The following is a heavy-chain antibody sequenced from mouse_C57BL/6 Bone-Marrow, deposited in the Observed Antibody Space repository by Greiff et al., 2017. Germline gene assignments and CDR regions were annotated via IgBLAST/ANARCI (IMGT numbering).Heavy chain of an antibody. V-gene: IGHV5-4*01. J-gene: IGHJ2*01. Sequence: EVHLVESGGGLVKPGGSLKLSCAASGFTFSSYAMSWVRQTPEKRLEWVATISDGGSYTYYPDNVKGRFTISRDNAKNHLYLQMNHLKSEDTAMYYCARELRTYFDYWGQGTTLTVSS. CDR3: ARELRTYFDY. CDR1: GFTFSSYA. D-gene: IGHD1-1*01. CDR2: ISDGGSYT.